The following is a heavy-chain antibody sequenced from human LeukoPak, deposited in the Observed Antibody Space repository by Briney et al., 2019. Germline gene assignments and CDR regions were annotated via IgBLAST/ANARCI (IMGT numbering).Heavy chain of an antibody. V-gene: IGHV1-18*01. CDR1: GYTFTGYY. J-gene: IGHJ5*02. CDR2: ISAYNGNT. D-gene: IGHD2-15*01. Sequence: ASVKVSCKASGYTFTGYYIHWVRQAPGQGLEWMGWISAYNGNTNYAQKLQGRVTMTTDTSTSTAYMELRSLRSDDTAVYYCARDRPYCSGGSCYWFDPWGQGTLVTVSS. CDR3: ARDRPYCSGGSCYWFDP.